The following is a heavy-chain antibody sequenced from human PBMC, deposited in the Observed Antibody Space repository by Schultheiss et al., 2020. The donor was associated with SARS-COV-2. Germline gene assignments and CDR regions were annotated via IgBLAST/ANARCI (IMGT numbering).Heavy chain of an antibody. CDR3: AIPTDYGGNDY. D-gene: IGHD4-23*01. J-gene: IGHJ4*02. Sequence: GGSLRLSCKGSGYSFTSYWIGWVRQMPGKGLEWMGIIYPGDSDTRYSPSFQGQVTISADKSISTAYLQWSSLKASDTAMYYCAIPTDYGGNDYWGQGTLVTVSS. CDR2: IYPGDSDT. V-gene: IGHV5-51*01. CDR1: GYSFTSYW.